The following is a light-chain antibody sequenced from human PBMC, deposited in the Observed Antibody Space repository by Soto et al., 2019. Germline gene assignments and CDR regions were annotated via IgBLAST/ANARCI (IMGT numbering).Light chain of an antibody. Sequence: QSALTQPRSVSGSPGQSVTISCTGTSSDVGAYNSVSWYQQYPGKAPKVMIYDVSERPSGVPDRFSGSKSDNTAALTISGLQAEDEADYYCGSFAGSDTLIFGGGTKLTVL. CDR2: DVS. CDR1: SSDVGAYNS. J-gene: IGLJ2*01. CDR3: GSFAGSDTLI. V-gene: IGLV2-11*01.